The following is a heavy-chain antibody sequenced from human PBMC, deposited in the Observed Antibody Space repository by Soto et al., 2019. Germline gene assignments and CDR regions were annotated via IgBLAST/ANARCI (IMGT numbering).Heavy chain of an antibody. CDR2: ISSSSSYI. CDR1: GFTFSSYS. J-gene: IGHJ6*02. CDR3: ARDPPYYDILTGYGYSMDV. Sequence: EVQLVESGGGLVKPGGSLRLSCAASGFTFSSYSMNWVRQAPGKGLEWVSSISSSSSYIYYADSVKGRFTISRDNAKNSLYLQMNSLRAEDTAVYYCARDPPYYDILTGYGYSMDVWGQGTTVTVSS. V-gene: IGHV3-21*01. D-gene: IGHD3-9*01.